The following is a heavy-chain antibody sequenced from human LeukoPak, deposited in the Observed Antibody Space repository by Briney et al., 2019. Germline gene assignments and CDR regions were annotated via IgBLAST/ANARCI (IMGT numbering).Heavy chain of an antibody. V-gene: IGHV3-7*01. D-gene: IGHD3-3*01. CDR3: ARLRYNDFWSGHWKYYYYMDV. CDR1: GFTLSSYW. CDR2: IKQDGSEK. J-gene: IGHJ6*03. Sequence: GGSLRLSCAASGFTLSSYWMSWVRQGPGKGLERVANIKQDGSEKYYVDSVKGRFTISRDNAKNSLYLQMNSLRAEDTALYYCARLRYNDFWSGHWKYYYYMDVWGKGTTVTISS.